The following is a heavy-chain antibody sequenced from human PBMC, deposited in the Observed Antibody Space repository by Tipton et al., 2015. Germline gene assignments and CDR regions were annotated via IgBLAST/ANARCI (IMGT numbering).Heavy chain of an antibody. J-gene: IGHJ4*02. Sequence: SLRLSCAASGFRFSAFWMNWVRQAPGKGLEWVANIKQDAGEKTYADPVRGRFTISRDNGKNSLYLQMNNLRAEDTAVYYCATEPPMVRGVIISPGGWGQGTLVTVSS. CDR3: ATEPPMVRGVIISPGG. V-gene: IGHV3-7*04. D-gene: IGHD3-10*01. CDR2: IKQDAGEK. CDR1: GFRFSAFW.